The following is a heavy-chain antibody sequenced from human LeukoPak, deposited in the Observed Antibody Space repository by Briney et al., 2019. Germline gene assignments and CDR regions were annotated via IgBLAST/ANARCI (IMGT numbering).Heavy chain of an antibody. V-gene: IGHV4-34*01. CDR3: ARGSRSSTYYYGSGSYYGY. Sequence: SETLSLTCAVHGGSFSGYYWSWIRQPPGKGLEWIGEINHSGSTNYNPSLKSRVTISVDTSKNQFSLKLSSVTAADTAVYYCARGSRSSTYYYGSGSYYGYWGQGTLVTVSS. CDR2: INHSGST. CDR1: GGSFSGYY. D-gene: IGHD3-10*01. J-gene: IGHJ4*02.